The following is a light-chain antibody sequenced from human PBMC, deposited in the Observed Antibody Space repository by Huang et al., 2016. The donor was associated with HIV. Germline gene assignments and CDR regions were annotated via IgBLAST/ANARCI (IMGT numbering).Light chain of an antibody. Sequence: DIQMTQSPSSLSASVGDRVTITCQASQDIGNYLNWYRQKPGRAPELRIYDALNLETGVPSRFSGSGAGADFTFTISSLQPEDSATYYCQQYHNLPYTFGQGTKLEIK. CDR2: DAL. CDR1: QDIGNY. J-gene: IGKJ2*01. V-gene: IGKV1-33*01. CDR3: QQYHNLPYT.